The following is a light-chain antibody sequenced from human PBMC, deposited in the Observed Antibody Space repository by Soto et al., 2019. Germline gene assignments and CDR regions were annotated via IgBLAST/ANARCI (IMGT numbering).Light chain of an antibody. CDR3: QQYNSWPPLT. Sequence: EIVMTQSPATLSVSPGERATLSCRASQSVSSNLAWYQQKPGQAPRLLIYGASTRATGIPARFSGSGSGTKFTLTISSLQSEDLAVYYCQQYNSWPPLTFGGGTKVAIK. J-gene: IGKJ4*01. CDR2: GAS. V-gene: IGKV3-15*01. CDR1: QSVSSN.